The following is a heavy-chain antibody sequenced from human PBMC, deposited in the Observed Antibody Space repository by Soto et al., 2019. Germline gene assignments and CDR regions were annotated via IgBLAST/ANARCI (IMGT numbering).Heavy chain of an antibody. V-gene: IGHV4-34*01. CDR3: ARLGGGLLWFGDDAFDI. CDR2: INHSGST. Sequence: SETLSLTCAVYGGSFSACYWTWCRHPPGTGLEWIGEINHSGSTNYNPSLKSRVTISVDTSKNQFSLKLSSVTAADTAVYYCARLGGGLLWFGDDAFDIWGQGTMVT. CDR1: GGSFSACY. J-gene: IGHJ3*02. D-gene: IGHD3-10*01.